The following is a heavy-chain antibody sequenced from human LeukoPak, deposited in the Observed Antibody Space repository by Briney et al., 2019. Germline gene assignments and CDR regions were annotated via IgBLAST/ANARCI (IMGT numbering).Heavy chain of an antibody. Sequence: GGSLRLSCAASGFTFSSYEMNWVRQAPGKGLEWVSYISSSGSTIYDADSVKGRFTISRDNSKNTMYLQMNSLNAEDTAVYYCAKDEVVPGYYYTDVWGRGTTVTISS. CDR3: AKDEVVPGYYYTDV. CDR1: GFTFSSYE. CDR2: ISSSGSTI. V-gene: IGHV3-48*03. D-gene: IGHD2-2*01. J-gene: IGHJ6*03.